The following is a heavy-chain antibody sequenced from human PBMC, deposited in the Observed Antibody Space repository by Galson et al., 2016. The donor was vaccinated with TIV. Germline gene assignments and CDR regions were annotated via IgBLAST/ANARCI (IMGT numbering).Heavy chain of an antibody. D-gene: IGHD3-3*01. Sequence: CAISGDSVSSDSAAWNWVRQSPSRGLEWQGRTYYQSKWYNDYAVAVKSRITIAPDTSKNQFSLQLTSVTPVDTAVYYCARATPSVFGLVMTLDYGGQGTLVTVSS. CDR1: GDSVSSDSAA. CDR3: ARATPSVFGLVMTLDY. V-gene: IGHV6-1*01. J-gene: IGHJ4*02. CDR2: TYYQSKWYN.